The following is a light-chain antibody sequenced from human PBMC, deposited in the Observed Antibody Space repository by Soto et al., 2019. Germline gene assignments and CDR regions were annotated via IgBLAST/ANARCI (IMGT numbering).Light chain of an antibody. CDR1: SSDVGGYNY. V-gene: IGLV2-14*03. CDR3: SSYRSGSTRVV. Sequence: QSALTQPASVSGSPGQSITISCTGTSSDVGGYNYVSWYQQHPGKAPKVMIYDVSKRHSGVSTRFSGSKSGNTASLTISGRQVEDEADYYCSSYRSGSTRVVFGGGTKLTVL. CDR2: DVS. J-gene: IGLJ2*01.